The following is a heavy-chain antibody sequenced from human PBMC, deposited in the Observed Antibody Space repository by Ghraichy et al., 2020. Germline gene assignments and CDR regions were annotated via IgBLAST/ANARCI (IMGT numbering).Heavy chain of an antibody. Sequence: SQALTLTCTVSGGGSFNGYYWSWIRQAPGKRLEWIGYIYYTGGTSYNPSLQSRLTISVDASKSQFSLKLTSMTAADTAVYYCARRGWTFDLWGRGTLITVSS. CDR1: GGGSFNGYY. CDR3: ARRGWTFDL. J-gene: IGHJ2*01. CDR2: IYYTGGT. D-gene: IGHD2-15*01. V-gene: IGHV4-59*01.